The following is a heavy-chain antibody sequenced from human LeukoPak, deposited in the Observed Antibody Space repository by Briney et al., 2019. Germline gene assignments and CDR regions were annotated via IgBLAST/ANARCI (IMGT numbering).Heavy chain of an antibody. Sequence: GGSLRLSCAASGFTFSRYSMNWVRQAPGKGLEWVSTVSSGDNTVYADSVKGRFTISRDNSKNTLYLQMNSLRAEDTALYYCAKVLPIYFSPSTWFDPWGQGTLVTVSS. CDR2: VSSGDNT. CDR1: GFTFSRYS. D-gene: IGHD3-3*01. J-gene: IGHJ5*02. V-gene: IGHV3-23*01. CDR3: AKVLPIYFSPSTWFDP.